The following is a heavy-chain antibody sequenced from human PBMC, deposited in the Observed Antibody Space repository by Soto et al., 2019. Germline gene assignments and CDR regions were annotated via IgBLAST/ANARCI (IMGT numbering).Heavy chain of an antibody. CDR3: ARGGIFGPPPDY. CDR2: IFPGDSDT. J-gene: IGHJ4*02. D-gene: IGHD3-3*02. V-gene: IGHV5-51*01. Sequence: GESVKISCQGSGYSFGAYWIGWERQMPGKGLEWMGIIFPGDSDTRYRPSVQGQVTISVDRSINTAYLLWISLKTSDTAMYFCARGGIFGPPPDYWSQGTQISVSS. CDR1: GYSFGAYW.